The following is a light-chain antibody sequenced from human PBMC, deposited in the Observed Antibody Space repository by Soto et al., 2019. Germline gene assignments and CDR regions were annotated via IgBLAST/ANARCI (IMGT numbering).Light chain of an antibody. CDR1: STDFVSYNR. CDR3: SSFSSTSTII. V-gene: IGLV2-18*02. CDR2: EAS. Sequence: QSALTQPPSVSGSPGQSVTISCTGTSTDFVSYNRVSWYQQPPGTAPKLIIYEASNRPSGVPGRFSGSKSGNTAYLTISGLQAEDEADYYCSSFSSTSTIIFGGGTKLTVL. J-gene: IGLJ2*01.